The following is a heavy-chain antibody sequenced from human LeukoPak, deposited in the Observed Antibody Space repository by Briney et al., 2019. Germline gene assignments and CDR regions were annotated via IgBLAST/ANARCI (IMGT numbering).Heavy chain of an antibody. Sequence: PGGTLRLSCAASGFSVSDNGMSWVRQAPGKGLEWVSGIVGGDGGTYYADSVKGRFIISRDNSKNTLYLQMNSLRAEDTAIYYCAKRSRELLTWGQGTLVTVSS. J-gene: IGHJ5*02. V-gene: IGHV3-23*01. CDR1: GFSVSDNG. D-gene: IGHD1-26*01. CDR3: AKRSRELLT. CDR2: IVGGDGGT.